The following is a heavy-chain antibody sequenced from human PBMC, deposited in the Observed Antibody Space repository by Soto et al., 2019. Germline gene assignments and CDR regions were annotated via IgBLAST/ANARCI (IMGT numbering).Heavy chain of an antibody. CDR3: AKQSSVARPFDY. V-gene: IGHV3-23*01. Sequence: LRLSCAASGFTFSSYAMSWVRQAPGKGLEWVSAISGSGGSTYYADSVKGRFTISRGNSKNTLYLQMNSLRAEDTAVYYCAKQSSVARPFDYWGQGTLVTVSS. J-gene: IGHJ4*02. D-gene: IGHD5-12*01. CDR1: GFTFSSYA. CDR2: ISGSGGST.